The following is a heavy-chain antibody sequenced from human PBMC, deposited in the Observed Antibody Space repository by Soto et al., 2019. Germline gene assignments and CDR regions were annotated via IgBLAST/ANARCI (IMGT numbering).Heavy chain of an antibody. J-gene: IGHJ4*02. CDR1: GFTFSNSW. V-gene: IGHV3-74*01. Sequence: GGSLRLSCAASGFTFSNSWMHWVRQVSGKGLEWVSRINADGTSTSYADSVKGRFTISRDNAKNTLYLHVNSLRAEDTAVYYCVKVVAGGVGVPRFLFGSRGQGGLVTVSS. D-gene: IGHD6-19*01. CDR2: INADGTST. CDR3: VKVVAGGVGVPRFLFGS.